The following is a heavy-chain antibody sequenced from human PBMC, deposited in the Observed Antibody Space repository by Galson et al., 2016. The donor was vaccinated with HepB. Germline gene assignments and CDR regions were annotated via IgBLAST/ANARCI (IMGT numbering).Heavy chain of an antibody. CDR3: TRAGFDP. V-gene: IGHV3-48*01. CDR1: GFTFTSQS. J-gene: IGHJ5*02. CDR2: ISYSSSTI. Sequence: SLRLSCAASGFTFTSQSMNWVRQAPGKGLEWVSYISYSSSTIYYADSVKGRFTISRDNAQNSLYLQMNNLRAEDTAVYYCTRAGFDPWGQGTLVTVSS.